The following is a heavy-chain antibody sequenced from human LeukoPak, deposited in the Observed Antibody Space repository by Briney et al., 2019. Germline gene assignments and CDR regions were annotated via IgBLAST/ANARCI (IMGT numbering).Heavy chain of an antibody. Sequence: GGSLRLSCAASGFTFSTYAMSWVRQAPGKGLEWVSLIGGSDGRTRYADSVKGRFTISRDNSKNTLYLEMNSLRAQDTAVYYCAKDSSSYDWGYMDVWGKGTTVTISS. V-gene: IGHV3-23*01. CDR3: AKDSSSYDWGYMDV. D-gene: IGHD3-22*01. J-gene: IGHJ6*03. CDR2: IGGSDGRT. CDR1: GFTFSTYA.